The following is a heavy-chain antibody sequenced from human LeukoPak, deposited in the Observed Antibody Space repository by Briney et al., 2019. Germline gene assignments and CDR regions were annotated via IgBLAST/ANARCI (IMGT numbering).Heavy chain of an antibody. CDR1: GYIFTNYY. CDR2: IDPSGGGT. D-gene: IGHD6-13*01. J-gene: IGHJ6*02. Sequence: GASVKVSCKASGYIFTNYYMYWVRRVPGQGLEWMGVIDPSGGGTTYAQNFQDRITMTRDTSTSTVYMELSSPRSDDTAVYYCATWGSSSSPLPSLDVWGQGTTVTVSS. CDR3: ATWGSSSSPLPSLDV. V-gene: IGHV1-46*01.